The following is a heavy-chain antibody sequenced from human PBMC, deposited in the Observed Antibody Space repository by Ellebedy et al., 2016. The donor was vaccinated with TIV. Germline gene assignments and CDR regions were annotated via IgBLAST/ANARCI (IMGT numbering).Heavy chain of an antibody. CDR2: IYYSGST. CDR1: GGSISSYY. D-gene: IGHD2-2*01. CDR3: ARQIVPAAYAFDI. Sequence: MPSETLSLTCTVSGGSISSYYWSWIRQPPGKGLEWIGYIYYSGSTNYNPSLKSRVTITVDTSKNQFSLKLSSVTAADTAVYYCARQIVPAAYAFDIWGQGTMVTVSS. V-gene: IGHV4-59*01. J-gene: IGHJ3*02.